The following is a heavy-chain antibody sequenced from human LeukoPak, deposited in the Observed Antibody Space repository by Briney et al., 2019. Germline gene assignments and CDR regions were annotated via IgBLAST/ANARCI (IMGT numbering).Heavy chain of an antibody. CDR1: GFTFSSYW. CDR2: INSDGSST. CDR3: ARQGLRDGAFDI. V-gene: IGHV3-74*01. J-gene: IGHJ3*02. Sequence: GGSLRLSCAASGFTFSSYWMHWVRRAPGKGLVWVSRINSDGSSTSYADSVKGRFTISRDNAKNTLYLQMNSLRAEDTAVYYCARQGLRDGAFDIWGQGTMVTVSS. D-gene: IGHD4-17*01.